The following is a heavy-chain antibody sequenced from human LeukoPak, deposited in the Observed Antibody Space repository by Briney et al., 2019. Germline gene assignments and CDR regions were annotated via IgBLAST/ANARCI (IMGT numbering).Heavy chain of an antibody. J-gene: IGHJ4*02. CDR3: AREDTAMASDY. CDR1: GGSISSSSYY. D-gene: IGHD5-18*01. Sequence: SETLSLACTVSGGSISSSSYYWGWIRQPPGKGLEWIGYIYYSGSTYYNPSLKSRVTISEDTSKNQFSLKLSSVTAADTAVYYCAREDTAMASDYWGQGTLVTVSS. CDR2: IYYSGST. V-gene: IGHV4-30-4*08.